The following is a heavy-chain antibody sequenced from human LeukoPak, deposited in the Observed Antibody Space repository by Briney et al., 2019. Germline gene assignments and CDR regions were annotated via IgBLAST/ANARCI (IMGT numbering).Heavy chain of an antibody. V-gene: IGHV4-59*02. J-gene: IGHJ4*02. CDR2: IYNSGST. CDR1: GDSVSNYY. D-gene: IGHD4-23*01. Sequence: SETLSLTCTVSGDSVSNYYWSWIRQPPGKGLEWIGYIYNSGSTNYNPSLKSRVTISADTSKNQFSLKVNSVAAADTAVYYCARDSVGKPFDYWGQGTLVTVSS. CDR3: ARDSVGKPFDY.